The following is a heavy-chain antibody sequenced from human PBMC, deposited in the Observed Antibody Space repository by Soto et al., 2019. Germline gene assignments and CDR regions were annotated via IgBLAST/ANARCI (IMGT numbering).Heavy chain of an antibody. Sequence: GASVKVSCKASGYTFTSYGISWVRQAPGQGLEWMGWISAYNGNTNYAQKLQGRVTMTTDTSTSTSYMELRSLKSQDTAVYYCVRDSGAKLSSSWGQGTLITVSS. CDR1: GYTFTSYG. V-gene: IGHV1-18*01. J-gene: IGHJ4*02. CDR3: VRDSGAKLSSS. D-gene: IGHD6-13*01. CDR2: ISAYNGNT.